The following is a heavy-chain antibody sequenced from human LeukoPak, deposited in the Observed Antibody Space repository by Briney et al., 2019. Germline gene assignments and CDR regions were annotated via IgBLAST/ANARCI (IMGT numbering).Heavy chain of an antibody. J-gene: IGHJ4*02. D-gene: IGHD3-9*01. CDR2: IYSGGST. CDR1: GSSFSSYE. CDR3: ALGLVTDY. Sequence: PGDSLTPLCSAAGSSFSSYELNWVCQAPWKGLEWVSVIYSGGSTYYADSVKGRFTISRDNSKNTLYLQMNSLRVEDTAVYYCALGLVTDYWGQGTLVTVSS. V-gene: IGHV3-66*01.